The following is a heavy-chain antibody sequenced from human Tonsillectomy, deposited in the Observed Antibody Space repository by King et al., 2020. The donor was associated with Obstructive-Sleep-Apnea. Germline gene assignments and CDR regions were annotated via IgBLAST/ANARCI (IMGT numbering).Heavy chain of an antibody. Sequence: VQLVESGGGLVEPGRSLRLSCIASGFTFGDYAMSWFRQAPGKGLESIGFIRSRAYGGTTEYAASVKGRFTVSRDDSKSIAYLQMNSLKTDDTAVYYCSRGAGYSSTLSLYRGQGTLVTVSS. D-gene: IGHD6-13*01. V-gene: IGHV3-49*03. CDR3: SRGAGYSSTLSLY. CDR1: GFTFGDYA. CDR2: IRSRAYGGTT. J-gene: IGHJ4*02.